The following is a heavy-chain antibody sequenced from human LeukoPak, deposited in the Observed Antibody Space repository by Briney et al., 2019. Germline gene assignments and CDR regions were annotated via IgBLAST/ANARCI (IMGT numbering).Heavy chain of an antibody. Sequence: SETLSLTCAVYGGSFSGYYWSWIRQPPGKGLEWIGEINHSGSTNYNPSLKSRVTISVDTSKNQFSLKLNSVTAADTAVYYCARGVTITMIVVAERYFDLWGRGTLVTVSS. CDR2: INHSGST. V-gene: IGHV4-34*01. J-gene: IGHJ2*01. CDR1: GGSFSGYY. CDR3: ARGVTITMIVVAERYFDL. D-gene: IGHD3-22*01.